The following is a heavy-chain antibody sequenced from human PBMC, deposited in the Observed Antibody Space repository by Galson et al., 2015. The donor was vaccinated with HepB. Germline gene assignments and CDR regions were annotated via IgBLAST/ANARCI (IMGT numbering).Heavy chain of an antibody. V-gene: IGHV3-30*02. J-gene: IGHJ4*02. Sequence: SLRLSCAASGFAFNIYGMHWVRQAPGKGLEWVAFIRYDASNQYYADSVKGRFTISRDNSKNTLYLQMSSLRPEDTAVYYCARHSGHISGWYTGRGGFDSWGQGTLVTVSA. CDR1: GFAFNIYG. CDR2: IRYDASNQ. CDR3: ARHSGHISGWYTGRGGFDS. D-gene: IGHD6-19*01.